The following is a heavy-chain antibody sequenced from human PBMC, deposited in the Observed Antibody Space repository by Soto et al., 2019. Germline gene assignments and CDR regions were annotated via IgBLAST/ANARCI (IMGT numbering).Heavy chain of an antibody. CDR3: ARCSYDSSGAGTLDP. J-gene: IGHJ5*02. V-gene: IGHV4-39*01. CDR2: IYYSGST. Sequence: PSETLSLTCTVSGGSISSSSYYWGWIRQPPGKGLEWIGSIYYSGSTYYNPSLKSRVTISVDTSKNQFSLKLSSVTAADTAVYYCARCSYDSSGAGTLDPWGQGTLVTVSS. D-gene: IGHD3-22*01. CDR1: GGSISSSSYY.